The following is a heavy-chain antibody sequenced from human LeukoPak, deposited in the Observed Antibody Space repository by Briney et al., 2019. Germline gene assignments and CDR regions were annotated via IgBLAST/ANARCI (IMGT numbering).Heavy chain of an antibody. CDR2: ISYDGSNK. J-gene: IGHJ4*02. D-gene: IGHD6-19*01. CDR1: GFTFSSYG. CDR3: AKVPPPGRGGWRYFDY. V-gene: IGHV3-30*18. Sequence: GGSLRLSCAASGFTFSSYGMHWVRQAPGKGLEWVAVISYDGSNKYYADSVKGRFTISRDNSKNTLYLQMNSLRAEDTAVYYCAKVPPPGRGGWRYFDYWGQGTLVTVSS.